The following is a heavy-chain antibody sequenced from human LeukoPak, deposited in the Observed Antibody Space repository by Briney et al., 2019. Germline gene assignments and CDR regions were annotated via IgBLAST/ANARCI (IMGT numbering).Heavy chain of an antibody. CDR2: INPSGGST. Sequence: ASVKVSCKASGYTFTSYYMHWVRQAPGQGLEWMGIINPSGGSTSNAQKFQGRVTITRDTSTSTVYMELSSLRSEDTAVYYCARVHCSSTSCYLGEFDPWGQGTLVTVSS. V-gene: IGHV1-46*01. CDR1: GYTFTSYY. D-gene: IGHD2-2*01. J-gene: IGHJ5*02. CDR3: ARVHCSSTSCYLGEFDP.